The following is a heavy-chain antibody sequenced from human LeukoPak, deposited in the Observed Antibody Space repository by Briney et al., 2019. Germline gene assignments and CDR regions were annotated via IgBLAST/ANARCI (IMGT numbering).Heavy chain of an antibody. CDR1: GYSFSSYW. V-gene: IGHV5-10-1*01. Sequence: GESLKISCQGSGYSFSSYWITWVRQMPGKGLEWMGRIDLSDSYTSYSPPFQGYVTISADKSISTAFLEWSSLRASDTAIYYCARHYPPGNWLDPWGQGTLVTVSS. CDR2: IDLSDSYT. CDR3: ARHYPPGNWLDP. J-gene: IGHJ5*02. D-gene: IGHD3-10*01.